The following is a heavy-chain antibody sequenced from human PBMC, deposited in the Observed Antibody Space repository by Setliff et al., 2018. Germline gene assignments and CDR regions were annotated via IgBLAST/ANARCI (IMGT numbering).Heavy chain of an antibody. J-gene: IGHJ4*02. CDR3: ARRVGSVGIQLPDY. D-gene: IGHD5-18*01. CDR2: INAGNGNI. CDR1: GDTSTTYA. V-gene: IGHV1-3*01. Sequence: ASVKVSCKASGDTSTTYAIHWVRQAPGQGLEWMGWINAGNGNIRYSQNFQGRVTITRDTSASTAYMELSSLTSEDTAVYYCARRVGSVGIQLPDYWGQGTLVTVSS.